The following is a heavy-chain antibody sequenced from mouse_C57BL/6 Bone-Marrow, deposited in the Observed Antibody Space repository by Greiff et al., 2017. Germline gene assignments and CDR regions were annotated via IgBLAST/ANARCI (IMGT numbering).Heavy chain of an antibody. D-gene: IGHD2-3*01. CDR2: IYPNSGST. CDR1: GYTFTSYW. CDR3: ASYDPFAF. Sequence: VQLQQPGAELVKPGASVKLSCKASGYTFTSYWMHWVKQRPGQGLEWIGMIYPNSGSTNYKEKFKSKATLTVDTSSSTAYMQLSSLTSEDSAVYYCASYDPFAFWGQGTLVTVSA. V-gene: IGHV1-64*01. J-gene: IGHJ3*01.